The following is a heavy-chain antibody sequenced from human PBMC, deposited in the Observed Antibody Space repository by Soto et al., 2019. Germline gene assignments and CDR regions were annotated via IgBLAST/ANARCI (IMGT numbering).Heavy chain of an antibody. D-gene: IGHD6-6*01. CDR1: GFTFSSYA. Sequence: GSLRLSCAASGFTFSSYAMSWVRQAPGKGLEWVSAISGSGGSTYYADSVKGRFTISRDNSKNTLYLQMNSLRAEDTAVYYCAKDPVIYSSSTYNWFDPWGQGTLVTVSS. J-gene: IGHJ5*02. CDR2: ISGSGGST. CDR3: AKDPVIYSSSTYNWFDP. V-gene: IGHV3-23*01.